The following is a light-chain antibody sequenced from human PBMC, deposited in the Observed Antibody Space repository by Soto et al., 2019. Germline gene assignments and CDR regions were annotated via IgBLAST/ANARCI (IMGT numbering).Light chain of an antibody. CDR2: EVD. CDR1: SSDVGGYNY. CDR3: NSYTSSNTRV. Sequence: QSVLTQPASVSGSPGQSITISCTGTSSDVGGYNYVSWYQQHPGKAPKLMIYEVDNRPSGVSNRFSGSKSGNTASLTISGLQAEDEADYYCNSYTSSNTRVFGGGTKLTVL. J-gene: IGLJ3*02. V-gene: IGLV2-14*01.